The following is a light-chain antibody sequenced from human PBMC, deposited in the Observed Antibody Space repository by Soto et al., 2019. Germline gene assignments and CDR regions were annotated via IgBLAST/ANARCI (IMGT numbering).Light chain of an antibody. CDR3: RQYKTNPLT. CDR2: AAS. J-gene: IGKJ4*01. CDR1: RYFNID. V-gene: IGKV1-16*02. Sequence: DIQMTQSPSSLSASVGDTVTITCRASRYFNIDLAWFQQRPGKAPRSLIAAASPLQSGVPSKFSGSGHGTDFTHTISSRQPEDFATYYCRQYKTNPLTLGGGTNVELQ.